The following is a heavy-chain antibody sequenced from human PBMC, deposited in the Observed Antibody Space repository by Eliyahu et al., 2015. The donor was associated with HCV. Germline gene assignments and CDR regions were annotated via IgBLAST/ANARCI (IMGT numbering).Heavy chain of an antibody. V-gene: IGHV3-23*01. CDR3: AKDGGHCSSTSCNDYYYYYGMDV. CDR2: ISGSGGST. D-gene: IGHD2-2*01. CDR1: GFTFSSYA. Sequence: EVQLLESGGGLVQPGGSLRLSCAASGFTFSSYAMSWVRRAPGKGLEWVSAISGSGGSTYYADSVKGRFTISRDNSKNTLYLQMNSLRAEDTAVYYCAKDGGHCSSTSCNDYYYYYGMDVWGQGTTVTVSS. J-gene: IGHJ6*02.